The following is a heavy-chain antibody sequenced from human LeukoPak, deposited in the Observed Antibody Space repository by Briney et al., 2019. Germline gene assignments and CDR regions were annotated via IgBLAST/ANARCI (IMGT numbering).Heavy chain of an antibody. CDR3: ARVSYGTGGIDY. CDR2: IYHSGST. V-gene: IGHV4-30-2*01. D-gene: IGHD5-18*01. CDR1: GGSLSSGGYS. J-gene: IGHJ4*02. Sequence: PSETLSLTCAVSGGSLSSGGYSWGWFRQPQGRGWEWIGYIYHSGSTYYNPSLKSRVTISVDRSKNQFSLKLSSVTAADTAVYYCARVSYGTGGIDYWGQGTLVTVSS.